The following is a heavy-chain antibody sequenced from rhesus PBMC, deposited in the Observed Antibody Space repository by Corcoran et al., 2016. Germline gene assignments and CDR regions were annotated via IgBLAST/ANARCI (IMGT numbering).Heavy chain of an antibody. V-gene: IGHV2-95*01. J-gene: IGHJ4*01. CDR3: ARRRSIAAAGTDY. D-gene: IGHD6-25*01. Sequence: QVTLKESGPALVKPTQTLTLTCTFSGFSISTTGTGVGWIRQPPVKALEWLASIYWNDNKYYSTSLKSRLTISKDTSKNQVVLTMTNMDPVDTATYYCARRRSIAAAGTDYWGQGVLVTVSS. CDR2: IYWNDNK. CDR1: GFSISTTGTG.